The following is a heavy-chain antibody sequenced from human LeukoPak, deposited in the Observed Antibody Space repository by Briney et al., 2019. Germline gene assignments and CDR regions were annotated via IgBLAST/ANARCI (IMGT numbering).Heavy chain of an antibody. J-gene: IGHJ4*02. Sequence: PSETLSLTCTVSGYSISSGYYWGWIRQSPGKGLEWIGSIYHSGSTYYNPSLKSRVTISVDTSKNQFSLKLSSVTAADTAVYYCAAGYSSDYGYWGQGTLVTVSS. D-gene: IGHD6-19*01. CDR3: AAGYSSDYGY. V-gene: IGHV4-38-2*02. CDR2: IYHSGST. CDR1: GYSISSGYY.